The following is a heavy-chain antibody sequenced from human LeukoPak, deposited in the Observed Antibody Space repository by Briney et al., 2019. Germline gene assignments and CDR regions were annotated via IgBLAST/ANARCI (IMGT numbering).Heavy chain of an antibody. CDR1: GYTFTGYH. V-gene: IGHV1-2*06. CDR2: INPNSGDT. CDR3: ARDGPGYGPKPY. D-gene: IGHD4-17*01. Sequence: ASVKVSCKASGYTFTGYHMHWVRQAPGQGLEWMGRINPNSGDTNYAQKLQGRVTMTTDTSTSTAYMELRSLRSDDTAVYYCARDGPGYGPKPYWGQGTLVTVSS. J-gene: IGHJ4*02.